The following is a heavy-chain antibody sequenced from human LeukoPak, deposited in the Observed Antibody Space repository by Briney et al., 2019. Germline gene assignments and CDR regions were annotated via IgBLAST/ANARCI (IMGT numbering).Heavy chain of an antibody. J-gene: IGHJ5*02. CDR2: ISGSGGST. V-gene: IGHV3-23*01. Sequence: GGSLRLSCAASGFTFSSYGMSWVRQAPGKGLEGVSGISGSGGSTYYADSVKGRFIISRDNSKNTLYLQMNSLRVEDTAVYYCHCSGGNCYTPWGQGTLVTVSS. CDR1: GFTFSSYG. CDR3: HCSGGNCYTP. D-gene: IGHD2-15*01.